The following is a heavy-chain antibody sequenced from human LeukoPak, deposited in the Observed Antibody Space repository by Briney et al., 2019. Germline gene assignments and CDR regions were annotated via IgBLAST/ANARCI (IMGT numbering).Heavy chain of an antibody. D-gene: IGHD2-2*01. CDR2: ISYDGSNK. V-gene: IGHV3-30*04. CDR3: ARDPCSSTSCYNFDY. Sequence: PGGSLRLSCAASGFTFSSYAMHWVRQAPGKGLEWVAVISYDGSNKYYADSVKGRFTISRDNSKNTLYLQMNSLRAEDTAVYYYARDPCSSTSCYNFDYWGQGTLVTVSS. CDR1: GFTFSSYA. J-gene: IGHJ4*02.